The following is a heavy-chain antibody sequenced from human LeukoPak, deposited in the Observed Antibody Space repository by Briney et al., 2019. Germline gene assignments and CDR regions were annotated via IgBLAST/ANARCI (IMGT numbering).Heavy chain of an antibody. V-gene: IGHV3-23*01. CDR3: AQDPRRDYESDY. Sequence: PGGALRLSCASCACTFSTLAMTWVRQARGKGRDGVATMSSGDNTYYPESVKGRFIIYRDSSKNTLYLQMKRLRAEDTAVYYCAQDPRRDYESDYWGQGTLVTVSS. J-gene: IGHJ4*02. CDR1: ACTFSTLA. D-gene: IGHD4-17*01. CDR2: MSSGDNT.